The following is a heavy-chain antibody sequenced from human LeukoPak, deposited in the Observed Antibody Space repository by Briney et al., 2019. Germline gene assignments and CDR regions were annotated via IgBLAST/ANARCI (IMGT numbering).Heavy chain of an antibody. CDR3: ARGWGWSLDV. V-gene: IGHV4-59*01. Sequence: SETLSLTCGVSGGSISSYYWAWIRQAPGKGPEWLGYIYYAGSTNYNPSLKSRVTMSVDMSRNQFSLRMTSVTAADTAVYYCARGWGWSLDVWGKGTTVTVSS. J-gene: IGHJ6*04. D-gene: IGHD2-15*01. CDR2: IYYAGST. CDR1: GGSISSYY.